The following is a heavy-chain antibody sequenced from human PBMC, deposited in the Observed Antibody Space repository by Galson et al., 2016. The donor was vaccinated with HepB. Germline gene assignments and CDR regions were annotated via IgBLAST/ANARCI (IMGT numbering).Heavy chain of an antibody. Sequence: SLRLSCAASGFSFSSYAMRWVRQAPGKGLEWVSGMSGLGGSTHYADSVKGRFTMSRDNSKNVLNLEMNRLRPEDTAVYYCAKHPCGRASCYGSYFDYWGQGTLVTVSS. CDR2: MSGLGGST. CDR1: GFSFSSYA. J-gene: IGHJ4*02. D-gene: IGHD2-21*01. CDR3: AKHPCGRASCYGSYFDY. V-gene: IGHV3-23*01.